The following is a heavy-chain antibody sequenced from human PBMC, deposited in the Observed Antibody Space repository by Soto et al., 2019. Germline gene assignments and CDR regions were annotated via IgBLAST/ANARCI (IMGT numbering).Heavy chain of an antibody. CDR1: GFSFTYYA. V-gene: IGHV3-30-3*01. CDR3: ARVDRTITTFYYYGMDV. CDR2: ISYDGSNK. D-gene: IGHD3-22*01. Sequence: GGSLRLSCAASGFSFTYYALHWVRQAPGKGLDWVAVISYDGSNKYYADSVKGRFTISRDDSRSTLYLQMNSLRTEDSAVYYCARVDRTITTFYYYGMDVWGQGTTVTVSS. J-gene: IGHJ6*02.